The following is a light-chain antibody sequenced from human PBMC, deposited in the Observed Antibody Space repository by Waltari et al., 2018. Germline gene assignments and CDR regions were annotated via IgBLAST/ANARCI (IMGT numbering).Light chain of an antibody. J-gene: IGKJ4*01. CDR1: QTILYSSSNKHY. CDR3: QQSYSTPLT. Sequence: DIVMTQSPDSLAVSLGERATINCKSSQTILYSSSNKHYLEWYQQKPGQPPKLLIYWASTRVSGVPDRFTGSGSGTDFTLTISSLQAEDVAVYYCQQSYSTPLTFGGGTKVEIK. CDR2: WAS. V-gene: IGKV4-1*01.